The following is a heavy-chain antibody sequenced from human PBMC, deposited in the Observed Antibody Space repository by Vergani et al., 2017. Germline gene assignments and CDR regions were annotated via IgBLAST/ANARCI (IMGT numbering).Heavy chain of an antibody. CDR1: GGSISGGAYS. CDR2: IYHTGSP. J-gene: IGHJ4*02. Sequence: QLQLQESGSRLVKPSQNLSLTCAVSGGSISGGAYSWSWIRQSPGKGLEWIGYIYHTGSPYYNPSLKGRFTISVDTSKNQFYLKVASVTAADTAVYYCARDVGLSTIDYWGQGALVTVSS. CDR3: ARDVGLSTIDY. D-gene: IGHD1-14*01. V-gene: IGHV4-30-2*05.